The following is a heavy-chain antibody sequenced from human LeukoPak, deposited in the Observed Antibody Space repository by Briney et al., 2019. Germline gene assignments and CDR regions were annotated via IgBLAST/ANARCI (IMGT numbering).Heavy chain of an antibody. Sequence: GASVKVSCKASGYTFTSYYIHWVRQAPGQGLEWMGRINPSGGSTSYAQKFQGRVTMTRDTSTSTVYMELSSLRSEDTAVYYCARYHAGYSSGWPFFDYWGQGTLVTVSS. V-gene: IGHV1-46*01. CDR1: GYTFTSYY. J-gene: IGHJ4*02. CDR3: ARYHAGYSSGWPFFDY. D-gene: IGHD6-19*01. CDR2: INPSGGST.